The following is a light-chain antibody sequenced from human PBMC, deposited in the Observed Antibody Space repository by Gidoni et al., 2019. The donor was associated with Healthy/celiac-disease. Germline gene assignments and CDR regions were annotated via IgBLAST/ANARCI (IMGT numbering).Light chain of an antibody. Sequence: SYVLTQHPSVSVAPGQTARITSGGNNIGSKSVHWYQQQPGPAPLLVVYDDRDRPAGIPERFSGANSGNTATLTISRVEAGDESDYYCQVWYSSSDHWVFVGGTKLTVL. V-gene: IGLV3-21*02. J-gene: IGLJ3*02. CDR2: DDR. CDR3: QVWYSSSDHWV. CDR1: NIGSKS.